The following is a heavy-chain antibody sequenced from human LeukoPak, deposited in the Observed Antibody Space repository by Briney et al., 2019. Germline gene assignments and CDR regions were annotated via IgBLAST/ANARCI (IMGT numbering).Heavy chain of an antibody. D-gene: IGHD6-13*01. V-gene: IGHV3-11*01. CDR1: GFTFSDYY. J-gene: IGHJ4*02. Sequence: PGGSLRLSCAAPGFTFSDYYMSWIRQAPGKGLEWVSYISGSATTMYYADSVKGRFTISRDNSKNTLYLQMYSLRAEDTAVYYCARDTPGIAASVNGGWGQGTLVTVSS. CDR2: ISGSATTM. CDR3: ARDTPGIAASVNGG.